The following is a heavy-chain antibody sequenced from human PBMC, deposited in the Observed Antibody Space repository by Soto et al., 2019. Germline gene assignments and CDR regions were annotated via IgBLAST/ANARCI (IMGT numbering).Heavy chain of an antibody. CDR1: GFTFSNAW. D-gene: IGHD3-3*01. J-gene: IGHJ6*02. CDR2: IKSKTDGGTT. Sequence: TGGSLRLSCAASGFTFSNAWMNWVRQAPGKGLEWVGRIKSKTDGGTTDYAAPVKGRFTISRDDSKNTLYLQMNSLKTEDTAVYYCTTANYDFWSGYSDNYYYYGMDVWGQGTTVTVSS. CDR3: TTANYDFWSGYSDNYYYYGMDV. V-gene: IGHV3-15*07.